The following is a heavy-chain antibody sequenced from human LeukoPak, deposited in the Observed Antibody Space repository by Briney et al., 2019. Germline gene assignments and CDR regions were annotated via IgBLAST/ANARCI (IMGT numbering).Heavy chain of an antibody. CDR1: GGSFSGYY. CDR2: INHSGST. D-gene: IGHD3-22*01. Sequence: SETPSLTCAAYGGSFSGYYWSWIRQPPGKGLEWVGEINHSGSTNYNPSLKSRVTISVDTSKNQFSLKLSSVTAADTAVYYCAREPYHDSSGYQDYWGQGTLVTVSS. V-gene: IGHV4-34*01. J-gene: IGHJ4*02. CDR3: AREPYHDSSGYQDY.